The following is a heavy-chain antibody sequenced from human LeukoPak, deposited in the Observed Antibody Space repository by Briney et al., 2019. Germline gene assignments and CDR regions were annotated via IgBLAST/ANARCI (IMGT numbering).Heavy chain of an antibody. Sequence: PSETLSLTCAVYGWSFSGYYWSWTRQPPGKGLEWIGEINHSGSTNYNPSLKSRVTISVDTSKNQFSLKLSSVTAADTAVYYCARGLDYYDSSGPYWYFDLWGRGTLVTVSS. CDR1: GWSFSGYY. V-gene: IGHV4-34*01. CDR3: ARGLDYYDSSGPYWYFDL. D-gene: IGHD3-22*01. J-gene: IGHJ2*01. CDR2: INHSGST.